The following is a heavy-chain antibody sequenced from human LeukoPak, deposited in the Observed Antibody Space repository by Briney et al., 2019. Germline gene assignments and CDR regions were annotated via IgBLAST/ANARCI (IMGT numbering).Heavy chain of an antibody. Sequence: SETLSLTCSVSDGSISFYYWSWIRQPPGKGLEWIGNVENTGSINYNPSLKSRVTISVDTSKNQFSLKLSSVTPADTAVYYCARDKQPGDNWGQGTLVTVSS. CDR1: DGSISFYY. CDR2: VENTGSI. D-gene: IGHD5-18*01. CDR3: ARDKQPGDN. V-gene: IGHV4-59*01. J-gene: IGHJ4*02.